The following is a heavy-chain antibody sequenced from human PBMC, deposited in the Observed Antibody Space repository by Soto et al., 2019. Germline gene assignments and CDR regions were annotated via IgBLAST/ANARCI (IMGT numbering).Heavy chain of an antibody. CDR2: INHSGST. CDR3: ARGPIAVASNWFDP. Sequence: SETLSLTCAVYGGSFSGHYWSWIRQSPGKGLEWIGKINHSGSTDYNPSLRSRVTMSVDTSNNQLTLTVTSVTAADTAMYYCARGPIAVASNWFDPWGQGTMVTVSS. CDR1: GGSFSGHY. D-gene: IGHD6-19*01. J-gene: IGHJ5*02. V-gene: IGHV4-34*01.